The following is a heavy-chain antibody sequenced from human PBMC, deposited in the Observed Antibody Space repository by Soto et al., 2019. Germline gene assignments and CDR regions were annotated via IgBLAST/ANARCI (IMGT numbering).Heavy chain of an antibody. CDR1: GFNFATYS. CDR3: ARYTAVADPYYFDY. CDR2: ISDGVDRA. V-gene: IGHV3-23*01. Sequence: GGSLRPSCAASGFNFATYSMSWVRQAPGKGLEWVAGISDGVDRAYYGDSVKGRFTISRDTSKNMLYLHMNSLRAEDTAIYYCARYTAVADPYYFDYWGQGTLGTVS. D-gene: IGHD6-19*01. J-gene: IGHJ4*02.